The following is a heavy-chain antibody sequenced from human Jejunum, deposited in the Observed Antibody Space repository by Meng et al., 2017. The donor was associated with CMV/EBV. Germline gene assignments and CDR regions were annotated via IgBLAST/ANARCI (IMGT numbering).Heavy chain of an antibody. V-gene: IGHV3-74*01. J-gene: IGHJ5*02. CDR3: ARPPSLWDYGGIELFNL. CDR2: ISADGSKI. D-gene: IGHD4-23*01. CDR1: FSTCW. Sequence: FSTCWMHWVRLAPGTGPEWISHISADGSKIRYADSVKGRFTVSRDNADKTLYLQMNNLRVEDTAVYYCARPPSLWDYGGIELFNLWGQGTLVTVSS.